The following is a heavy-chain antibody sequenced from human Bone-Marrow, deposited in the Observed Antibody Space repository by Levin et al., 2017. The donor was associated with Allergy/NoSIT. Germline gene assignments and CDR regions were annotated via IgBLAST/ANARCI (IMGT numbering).Heavy chain of an antibody. CDR3: TRNNWFDP. CDR1: GGSISGRH. J-gene: IGHJ5*02. V-gene: IGHV4-34*01. Sequence: SETLSLTCAVYGGSISGRHWSWIRQPPGKGLEWIGEINESGGTKYNPSLRSRVTISVDTSKNQYSVRLTSVTAADTAVYYCTRNNWFDPWGRGTLVTVSS. CDR2: INESGGT.